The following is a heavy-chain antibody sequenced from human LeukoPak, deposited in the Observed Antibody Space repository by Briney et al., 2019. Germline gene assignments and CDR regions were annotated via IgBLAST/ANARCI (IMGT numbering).Heavy chain of an antibody. Sequence: PSETLSLTCTVSGGSISSSSYYWGWIRQPPGKGLEWIGSIYYSGSTYYNPSLKSRVTISVDTSKNQFSLKLSSVTAADTAVYYCAREAGATHMSAFDIWGQGTMVTVSS. CDR3: AREAGATHMSAFDI. V-gene: IGHV4-39*07. CDR2: IYYSGST. CDR1: GGSISSSSYY. D-gene: IGHD1-26*01. J-gene: IGHJ3*02.